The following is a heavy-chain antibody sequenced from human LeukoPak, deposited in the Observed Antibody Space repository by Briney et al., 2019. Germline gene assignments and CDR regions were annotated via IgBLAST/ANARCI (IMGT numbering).Heavy chain of an antibody. Sequence: ASVKVSRKASGYTFTSYGISWVRQAPGQGLEWMGRISAYNGNTNYAQKLQGRVTMTTDTSTSTAYMELRSLRSDDTAVYYCARDKSTDPSSGYYRYFDYWGQGTLVTVSS. CDR3: ARDKSTDPSSGYYRYFDY. CDR1: GYTFTSYG. D-gene: IGHD3-22*01. V-gene: IGHV1-18*01. J-gene: IGHJ4*02. CDR2: ISAYNGNT.